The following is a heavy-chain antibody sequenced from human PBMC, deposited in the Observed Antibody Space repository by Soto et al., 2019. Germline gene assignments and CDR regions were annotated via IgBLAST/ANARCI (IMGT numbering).Heavy chain of an antibody. Sequence: GGSLRLSCAASGFTFSSYGMHWVRQAPGKGLEWVAVISYDGSNKYYADSVKGRFTISRDNSKNTLYLQMNSLRAEDTAVYYCAKDLLYGSGTNRIYYYYGMDVWGQGTTVTVSS. D-gene: IGHD3-10*01. CDR1: GFTFSSYG. J-gene: IGHJ6*02. CDR2: ISYDGSNK. CDR3: AKDLLYGSGTNRIYYYYGMDV. V-gene: IGHV3-30*18.